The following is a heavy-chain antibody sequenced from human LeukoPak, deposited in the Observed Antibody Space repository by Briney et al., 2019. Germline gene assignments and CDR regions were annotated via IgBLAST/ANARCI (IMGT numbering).Heavy chain of an antibody. CDR2: IYYSGST. V-gene: IGHV4-39*07. CDR3: TFNLGSGSYAFDI. Sequence: PSETLSLTCTVSGGSISSSSYYWGWIRQPPGKGLEWIGSIYYSGSTYYNPSLKSRVTISEDTSKNQFSLKLSSATAADTAVYYCTFNLGSGSYAFDIWGQGTMVTVSS. D-gene: IGHD3-10*01. J-gene: IGHJ3*02. CDR1: GGSISSSSYY.